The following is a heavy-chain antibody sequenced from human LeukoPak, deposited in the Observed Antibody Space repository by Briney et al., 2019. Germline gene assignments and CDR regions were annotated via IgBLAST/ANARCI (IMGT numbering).Heavy chain of an antibody. CDR3: ARSYGDYEYNRFDP. V-gene: IGHV4-34*01. D-gene: IGHD4-17*01. CDR2: INHSGST. J-gene: IGHJ5*02. Sequence: SGGSLRLSCAAPGFTFSSYGMHWVRQPPGKGLEWIGEINHSGSTNYNPSLKSRVTISVDSSKNQFSLKLISVTAADTAVYYCARSYGDYEYNRFDPWGQGTLVTVSS. CDR1: GFTFSSYG.